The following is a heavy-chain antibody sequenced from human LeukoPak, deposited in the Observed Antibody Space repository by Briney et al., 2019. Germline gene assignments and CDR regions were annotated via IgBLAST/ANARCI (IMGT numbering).Heavy chain of an antibody. CDR2: IFYTGST. J-gene: IGHJ4*02. D-gene: IGHD1-26*01. V-gene: IGHV4-59*01. CDR3: ARDRGSQPFIDY. Sequence: SETLSLTCTVSGGSISSYYWSWIRQPPGKGLEWIGCIFYTGSTNYNPSLKSRVTISVDTSKNQFSLKLSSVTAADTAVYYCARDRGSQPFIDYWGQGTLVTVSS. CDR1: GGSISSYY.